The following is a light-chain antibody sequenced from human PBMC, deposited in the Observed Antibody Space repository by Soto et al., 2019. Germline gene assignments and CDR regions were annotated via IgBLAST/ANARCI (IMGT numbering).Light chain of an antibody. CDR3: QQSYSTPYT. Sequence: DIQMTQSPSSLSASVGDRVTITCRASQSMSSYLNWYQQKPGKAPKLLIYAASSLQSGVPSRFSGSGSVTDFTLTISSLQPEDFATYYCQQSYSTPYTFGQGTKLEIK. J-gene: IGKJ2*01. V-gene: IGKV1-39*01. CDR1: QSMSSY. CDR2: AAS.